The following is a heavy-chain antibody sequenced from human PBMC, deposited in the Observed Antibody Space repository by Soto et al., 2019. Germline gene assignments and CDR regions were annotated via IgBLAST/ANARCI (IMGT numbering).Heavy chain of an antibody. CDR3: AKGTTVVTLGQGRLSGYYYYYGMDV. D-gene: IGHD4-17*01. CDR2: ISAYNGNT. CDR1: GYTFTSYG. V-gene: IGHV1-18*01. J-gene: IGHJ6*02. Sequence: GASVKVSCKASGYTFTSYGISWVRQAPGQGLEWMGWISAYNGNTNYAQKLQSRVTMTTDTSTSTAYMELSSLRSEDTAVYYCAKGTTVVTLGQGRLSGYYYYYGMDVWGQGTTVTVSS.